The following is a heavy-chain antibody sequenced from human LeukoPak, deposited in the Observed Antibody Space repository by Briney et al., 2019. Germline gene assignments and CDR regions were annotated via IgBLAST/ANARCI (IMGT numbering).Heavy chain of an antibody. CDR2: INPSGGGT. D-gene: IGHD2-8*01. J-gene: IGHJ5*02. Sequence: ASVKVSCKASGSTFTSYYIHWVRQAPGQGLEWMGVINPSGGGTSYAQKFQGRVTMTRDTSTSTVYMDLRNLRSEDTAVYFCARDMLAVPSNWFDPWGQGTLVTVSS. CDR3: ARDMLAVPSNWFDP. CDR1: GSTFTSYY. V-gene: IGHV1-46*01.